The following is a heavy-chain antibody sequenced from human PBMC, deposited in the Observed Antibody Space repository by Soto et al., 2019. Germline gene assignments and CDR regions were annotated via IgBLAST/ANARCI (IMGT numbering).Heavy chain of an antibody. CDR3: AITYAYYYYSCMDV. CDR1: RGPVSSSQHY. V-gene: IGHV4-39*01. CDR2: IYYSGST. Sequence: PSLTLSRTCTVSRGPVSSSQHYCGWIRQPPRNVLQCIGRIYYSGSTYYNPSLKSRGTISLETSMNHFSLKLSFGTAADRAVYYCAITYAYYYYSCMDVGDPETLVT. D-gene: IGHD3-10*01. J-gene: IGHJ6*01.